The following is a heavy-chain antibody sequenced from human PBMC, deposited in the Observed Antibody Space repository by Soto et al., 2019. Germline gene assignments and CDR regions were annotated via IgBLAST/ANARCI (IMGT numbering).Heavy chain of an antibody. V-gene: IGHV4-34*01. CDR3: ARGPSVSGALRKDYYYYGMDV. CDR1: GGSFSGYH. D-gene: IGHD1-20*01. Sequence: QVQLQQWGAGLLKPSETLSLTCAVYGGSFSGYHWSWIRQPPGKGLEWIGEINHSASTNYNPSLRRRVTISVDTSKNQFSLKRSSVTAADTAVYYCARGPSVSGALRKDYYYYGMDVWGQGTTVTVSS. CDR2: INHSAST. J-gene: IGHJ6*02.